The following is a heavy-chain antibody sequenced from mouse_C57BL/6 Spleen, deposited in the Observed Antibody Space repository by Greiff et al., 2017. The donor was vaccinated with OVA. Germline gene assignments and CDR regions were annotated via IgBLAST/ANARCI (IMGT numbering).Heavy chain of an antibody. CDR2: IHPSDSDT. J-gene: IGHJ3*01. CDR3: ASYSLDSSGPWFAY. V-gene: IGHV1-74*01. CDR1: GYTFTSYW. D-gene: IGHD3-2*02. Sequence: VQLQQSGAELVKPGASVKVSCKASGYTFTSYWMHWVKQRPGQGLEWIGRIHPSDSDTNYNQKFKGKATLTVDKSSSTAYMQLSSLTSEDSAVYYCASYSLDSSGPWFAYWGQGTLVTVSA.